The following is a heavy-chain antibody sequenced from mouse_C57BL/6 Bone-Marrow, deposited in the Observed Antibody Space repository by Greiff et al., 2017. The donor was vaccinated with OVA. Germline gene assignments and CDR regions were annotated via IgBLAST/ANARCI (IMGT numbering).Heavy chain of an antibody. Sequence: QVHVKQSGPELVKPGASVKISCKASGYAFSSSWMNWVKQRPGKGLEWIGRIYPGDGDTNYNGKFKGKATLTADKSSSTAYMQLSSLTSEDSAVYFCARPYGAYWGQGTLVTVSA. CDR2: IYPGDGDT. CDR3: ARPYGAY. V-gene: IGHV1-82*01. J-gene: IGHJ3*01. D-gene: IGHD1-1*02. CDR1: GYAFSSSW.